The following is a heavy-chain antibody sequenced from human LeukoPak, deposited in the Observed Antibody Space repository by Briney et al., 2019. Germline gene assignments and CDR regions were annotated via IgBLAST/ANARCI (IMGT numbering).Heavy chain of an antibody. Sequence: KTGGSLRLSCAASGFTFSSYSMNWVRQAPGKGLEWGSSISSSSSYIYYADSVKGRFTISRDNAKNSLYLQMNSLRADDTAVYYCAKGARGDTVTSIVGLNWFDPWGQGTLVTVSS. J-gene: IGHJ5*02. D-gene: IGHD4-17*01. CDR1: GFTFSSYS. CDR3: AKGARGDTVTSIVGLNWFDP. CDR2: ISSSSSYI. V-gene: IGHV3-21*01.